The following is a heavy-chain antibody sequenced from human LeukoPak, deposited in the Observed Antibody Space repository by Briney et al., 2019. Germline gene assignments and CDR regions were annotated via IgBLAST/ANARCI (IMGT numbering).Heavy chain of an antibody. CDR2: INPNSGGT. CDR3: ASCCGGSPALHYGMDV. V-gene: IGHV1-2*02. CDR1: GYTFTGYY. Sequence: GASVKVSCKASGYTFTGYYMHWVRQAPGQGLEWMGWINPNSGGTNYAQKFQGRVTMTRDTSISTAYMELSRLRSDDTAVYYCASCCGGSPALHYGMDVWGQGTTVTVSS. J-gene: IGHJ6*02. D-gene: IGHD2-15*01.